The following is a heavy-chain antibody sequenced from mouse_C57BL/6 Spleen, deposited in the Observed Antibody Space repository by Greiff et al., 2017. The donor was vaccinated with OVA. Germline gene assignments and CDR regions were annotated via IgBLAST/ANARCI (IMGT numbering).Heavy chain of an antibody. Sequence: EVQGVESGGGLVKPGGSLKLSCAASGFTFSDYGMHWVRQAPGKGLEWVAYISSGSSTIDYADKVKGRFTISRDNAKNTLFLQMTSLRAEDTAMYYCASSYGPMDYWGQGTSVTVSS. D-gene: IGHD3-3*01. CDR1: GFTFSDYG. J-gene: IGHJ4*01. V-gene: IGHV5-17*01. CDR3: ASSYGPMDY. CDR2: ISSGSSTI.